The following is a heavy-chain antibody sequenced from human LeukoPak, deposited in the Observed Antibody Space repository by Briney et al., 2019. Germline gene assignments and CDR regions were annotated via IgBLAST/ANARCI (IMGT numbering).Heavy chain of an antibody. CDR1: GFTFSSYG. CDR3: AKARPKCSGSHGSACFDY. CDR2: ISYDGSNK. Sequence: GGSLRLSCAASGFTFSSYGMHWVRQAPGKGLEWAAVISYDGSNKYYADSVKGRFTISRDNSKNTLYLQMNSLRAEDTAVYYCAKARPKCSGSHGSACFDYWGQGTLVTVSS. V-gene: IGHV3-30*18. D-gene: IGHD1-26*01. J-gene: IGHJ4*02.